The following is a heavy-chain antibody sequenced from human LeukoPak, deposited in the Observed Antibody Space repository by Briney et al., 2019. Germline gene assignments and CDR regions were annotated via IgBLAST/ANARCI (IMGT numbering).Heavy chain of an antibody. CDR2: ISAYNGNT. D-gene: IGHD6-13*01. V-gene: IGHV1-18*01. CDR1: GYTFTSYG. CDR3: ARQGLGSSWYYFDY. Sequence: ASVKVSCKASGYTFTSYGISWVRQAPGQGLEWMGWISAYNGNTNCAQKLQGRVTMTTDTSTSTAYMELRSLRSDDTAVYYCARQGLGSSWYYFDYWGQETLVTVSS. J-gene: IGHJ4*02.